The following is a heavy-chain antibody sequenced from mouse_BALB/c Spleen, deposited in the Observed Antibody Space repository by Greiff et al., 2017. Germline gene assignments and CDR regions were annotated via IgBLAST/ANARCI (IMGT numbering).Heavy chain of an antibody. Sequence: VQLQQSGAELVKPGASVKLSCTASGFNIKDTYMHWVKQRPEQGLEWIGRIDPANGNTKYDPKFQGKATITADTSSNTAYLQLSSLTSEDTAVYYCARETFYYGNYVDYWGQGTTLTVSS. J-gene: IGHJ2*01. CDR1: GFNIKDTY. V-gene: IGHV14-3*02. D-gene: IGHD2-1*01. CDR3: ARETFYYGNYVDY. CDR2: IDPANGNT.